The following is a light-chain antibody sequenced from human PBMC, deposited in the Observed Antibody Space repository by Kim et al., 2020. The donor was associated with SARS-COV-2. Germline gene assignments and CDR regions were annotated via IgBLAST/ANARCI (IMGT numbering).Light chain of an antibody. CDR1: SLRSYY. V-gene: IGLV3-19*01. CDR2: GKN. J-gene: IGLJ2*01. CDR3: NSRGSNDNVL. Sequence: SSELTQDPAVSVALGQTVRITCQGDSLRSYYATWYQQKPGQAPIVVIYGKNNRPSGIPDRFSGSSSGETASLTITGTQVGDEADYYCNSRGSNDNVLFGGGTQLTVL.